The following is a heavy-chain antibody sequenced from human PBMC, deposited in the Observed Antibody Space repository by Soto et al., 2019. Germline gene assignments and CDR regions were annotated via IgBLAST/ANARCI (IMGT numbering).Heavy chain of an antibody. CDR1: GGSISSGEYY. D-gene: IGHD2-8*02. CDR2: ISYSGST. Sequence: SETLSLTCTVSGGSISSGEYYWTWIRQPPGKGLEWIGYISYSGSTHYSPSLKSRVSITVDTSKNQFSLNLASVSAEDTAVYYCAGDKITGLFDYWGQGTLVTVSS. CDR3: AGDKITGLFDY. V-gene: IGHV4-30-4*01. J-gene: IGHJ4*02.